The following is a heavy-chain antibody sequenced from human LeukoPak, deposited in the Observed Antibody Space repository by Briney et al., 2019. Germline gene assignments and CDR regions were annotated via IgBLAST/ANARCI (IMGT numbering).Heavy chain of an antibody. CDR3: AKSFLDYSYYFFGMDV. CDR2: ISYDGRSE. CDR1: GFTFSSYA. V-gene: IGHV3-30*18. D-gene: IGHD3-16*02. J-gene: IGHJ6*02. Sequence: QAGGSLRLSCAASGFTFSSYAMSWVRQAPGKGLEWVATISYDGRSEYFADFVKGRFTISRDNSKNTMSLQMNSLRPDDTAVYYCAKSFLDYSYYFFGMDVWGQGTTVIVSS.